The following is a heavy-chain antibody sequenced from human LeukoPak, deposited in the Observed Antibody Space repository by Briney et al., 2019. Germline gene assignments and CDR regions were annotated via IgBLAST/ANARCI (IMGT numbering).Heavy chain of an antibody. V-gene: IGHV4-4*07. J-gene: IGHJ6*03. CDR1: SGSISTYY. CDR2: IYTSGST. CDR3: ARESGQRPVYNYYMDV. D-gene: IGHD1-26*01. Sequence: PSETLSLTCTVSSGSISTYYWSWIRQPAGKGLEWIGRIYTSGSTDYNPSLKSRVTMSVDTSKTQFSLRLTSMTAADTAVYYCARESGQRPVYNYYMDVWGKGTTVTVPS.